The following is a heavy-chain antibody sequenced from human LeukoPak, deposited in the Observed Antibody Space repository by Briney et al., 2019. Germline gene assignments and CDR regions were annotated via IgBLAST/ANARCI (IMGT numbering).Heavy chain of an antibody. D-gene: IGHD1-26*01. CDR2: ISGSGGST. Sequence: GGSLRLSCAASGFTFSSYAMSWVRQAPEKGLEWVSAISGSGGSTYYADSVKGRFTISRDNSKNTLYLQMNSLRAEDTAVYYCAKDQTAKVGATLDYWGQGTLVTVSS. V-gene: IGHV3-23*01. CDR1: GFTFSSYA. CDR3: AKDQTAKVGATLDY. J-gene: IGHJ4*02.